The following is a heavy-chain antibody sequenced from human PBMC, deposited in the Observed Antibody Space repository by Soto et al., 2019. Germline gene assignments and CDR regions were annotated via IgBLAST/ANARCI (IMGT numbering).Heavy chain of an antibody. CDR2: IIPILGIA. J-gene: IGHJ6*02. D-gene: IGHD5-12*01. CDR3: AREGVAPYYYYGMDV. CDR1: GGTFSSYT. V-gene: IGHV1-69*04. Sequence: SSVKVSWKASGGTFSSYTISWVRQATGQGLEWMGRIIPILGIANYAQTFQGRVTMTTDTSTSTVHMEVRSLRSDDTAVYYCAREGVAPYYYYGMDVWGQGTPVTVSS.